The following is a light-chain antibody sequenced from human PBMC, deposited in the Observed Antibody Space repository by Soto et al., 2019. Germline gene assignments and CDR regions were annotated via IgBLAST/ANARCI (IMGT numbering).Light chain of an antibody. Sequence: SVLTQPPSASVTPGPRVTISCSGSSDNIGSNGVNWYQHFPGRAPKLLIYSNNQRPSGVPDRFSGSKSGTSASLAISGLQLEDEADYSCGSWDDGLYGPVCGGGTTLTFL. V-gene: IGLV1-44*01. CDR3: GSWDDGLYGPV. J-gene: IGLJ3*02. CDR2: SNN. CDR1: SDNIGSNG.